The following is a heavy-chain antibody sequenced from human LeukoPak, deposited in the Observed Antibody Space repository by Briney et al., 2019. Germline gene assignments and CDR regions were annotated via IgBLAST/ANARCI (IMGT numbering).Heavy chain of an antibody. Sequence: PSETLSLTCTVSADSIGGHYLSWVRQPPGKGLEGIGYISDSGDTNSSPYLKSRVTISVDTSKSQVSLNLSSMTAADTAVYYCTSCPTSKHGYNSRYAFDIWGQGTVVTVSS. D-gene: IGHD5-24*01. V-gene: IGHV4-59*11. CDR3: TSCPTSKHGYNSRYAFDI. CDR1: ADSIGGHY. J-gene: IGHJ3*02. CDR2: ISDSGDT.